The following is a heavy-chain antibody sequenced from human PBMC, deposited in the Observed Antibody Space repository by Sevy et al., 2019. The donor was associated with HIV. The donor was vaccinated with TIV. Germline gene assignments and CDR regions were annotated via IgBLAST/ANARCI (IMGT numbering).Heavy chain of an antibody. CDR2: IKQDGSEK. CDR1: GFTFSSYW. D-gene: IGHD3-9*01. Sequence: GGSLRLSCAASGFTFSSYWMSWVRQAPGKGLEWVANIKQDGSEKYYVDSVKGRFTISRDNAKNSLYLQMNSLRAEDTAVYYCARDNYDILTPNNETFDYWGQGTLVTVSS. J-gene: IGHJ4*02. V-gene: IGHV3-7*01. CDR3: ARDNYDILTPNNETFDY.